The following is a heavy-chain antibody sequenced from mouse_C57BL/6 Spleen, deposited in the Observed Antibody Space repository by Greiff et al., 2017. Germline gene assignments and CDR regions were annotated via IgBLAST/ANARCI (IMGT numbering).Heavy chain of an antibody. CDR1: GFTFSDYG. Sequence: EVQVVESGGGLVKPGGSLKLSCAASGFTFSDYGMHWVRQAPEKGLEWVAYISSGSSTIYYADTVKGRFTISRDNAKNTLFLQMTSLRSEDTAMYYCARAGGSSHWFAYWGQGTLVTVSA. V-gene: IGHV5-17*01. J-gene: IGHJ3*01. CDR3: ARAGGSSHWFAY. D-gene: IGHD1-1*01. CDR2: ISSGSSTI.